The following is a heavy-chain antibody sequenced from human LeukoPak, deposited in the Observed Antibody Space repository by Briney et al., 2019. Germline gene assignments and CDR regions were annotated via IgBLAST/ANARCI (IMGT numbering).Heavy chain of an antibody. J-gene: IGHJ4*02. D-gene: IGHD6-6*01. CDR1: GYTFTGYY. Sequence: SVKVSCKAPGYTFTGYYMRWVRQAPGQGLGWMGWINPNSGGTNYAQKFQGRVTMTRDTSISTAYMELSRLRSDDTAVYYCARSGQLDPLDYWGQGTLVTVSS. V-gene: IGHV1-2*02. CDR2: INPNSGGT. CDR3: ARSGQLDPLDY.